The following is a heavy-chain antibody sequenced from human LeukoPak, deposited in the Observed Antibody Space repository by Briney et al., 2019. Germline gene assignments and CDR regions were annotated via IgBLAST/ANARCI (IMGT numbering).Heavy chain of an antibody. CDR1: GYTFTSYD. CDR2: INPNSGGT. D-gene: IGHD2-21*01. V-gene: IGHV1-2*04. Sequence: ASVKVSCKASGYTFTSYDINWVRQATGQGLEWMGWINPNSGGTNYAQKFQGWVTMTRDTSISTAYMELSRLRSDDTAVYYCARDRTGDGFDYWGQGTLVTVSS. CDR3: ARDRTGDGFDY. J-gene: IGHJ4*02.